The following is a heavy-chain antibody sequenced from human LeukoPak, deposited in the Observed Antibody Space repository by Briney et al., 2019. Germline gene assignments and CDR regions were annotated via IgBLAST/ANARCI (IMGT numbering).Heavy chain of an antibody. CDR2: VSWNGAYT. D-gene: IGHD1-26*01. CDR3: AKDQMGATTSPY. V-gene: IGHV3-20*04. Sequence: GGSLRLSCAASGFPFDDYGMSWVRLAPGKGLEWVSGVSWNGAYTEYADAVRGRFTISRDSSKNTLYLQMNRLRAEDTALYYCAKDQMGATTSPYWGQGTLVTVSS. CDR1: GFPFDDYG. J-gene: IGHJ4*02.